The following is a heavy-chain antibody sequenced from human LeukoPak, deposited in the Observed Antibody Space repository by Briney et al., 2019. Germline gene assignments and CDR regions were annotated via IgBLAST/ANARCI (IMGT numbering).Heavy chain of an antibody. D-gene: IGHD3-16*02. Sequence: SETLSLTCTVSGGSISSGDYYWSWIRQPPGKGLEWIGYIYYSGSTYYNPSLKSRVTISVDTSKNQFSLKLSSVTAADTAVYYCARVPDYDYVWGSYRYTPMGFDYWGQGTLVTVSS. J-gene: IGHJ4*02. V-gene: IGHV4-30-4*08. CDR2: IYYSGST. CDR3: ARVPDYDYVWGSYRYTPMGFDY. CDR1: GGSISSGDYY.